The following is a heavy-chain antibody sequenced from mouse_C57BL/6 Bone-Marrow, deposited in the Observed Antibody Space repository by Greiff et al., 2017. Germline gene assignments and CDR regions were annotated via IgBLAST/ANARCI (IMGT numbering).Heavy chain of an antibody. J-gene: IGHJ1*03. D-gene: IGHD1-1*01. Sequence: VQLQQSGAELMKPGASVKLSCKATGYTFTGYWIEWVKQRPGHGLEWIGEIFPGSGSTNYNEKFKGKATLTADTSSSTAYMQLSSRTTEDSAIXYCAREYYGNSYPHWYFDDWGKGTTVTVSS. CDR3: AREYYGNSYPHWYFDD. CDR2: IFPGSGST. CDR1: GYTFTGYW. V-gene: IGHV1-9*01.